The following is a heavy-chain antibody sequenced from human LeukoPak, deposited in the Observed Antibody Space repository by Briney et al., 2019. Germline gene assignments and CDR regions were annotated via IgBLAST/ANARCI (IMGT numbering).Heavy chain of an antibody. V-gene: IGHV3-30*18. D-gene: IGHD3-10*02. CDR3: AKDLVRGVINYYYYMDV. CDR1: GFTFSSYG. CDR2: ISYDGSNK. Sequence: GGSLRLSCAASGFTFSSYGMHWVRQAPGKGLEWVAVISYDGSNKYYADSVKGRFTISRDNSKNTLYLQMNSLRAEDTAVYYCAKDLVRGVINYYYYMDVWGKGTTVTVSS. J-gene: IGHJ6*03.